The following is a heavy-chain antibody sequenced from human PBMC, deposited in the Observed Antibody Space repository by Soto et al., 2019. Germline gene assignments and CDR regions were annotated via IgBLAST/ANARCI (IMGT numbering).Heavy chain of an antibody. Sequence: SETLSLTCTVSGGSISSGDYYWSWIRQPPGKGLEWIGYIYYRGSTYYNPSLKSRVTISVDTSKNQFSLKLSSVTAADTAVYYCAREAARGYSYGYEGWFDPWGQGTLVTVSS. D-gene: IGHD5-18*01. J-gene: IGHJ5*02. V-gene: IGHV4-30-4*01. CDR2: IYYRGST. CDR3: AREAARGYSYGYEGWFDP. CDR1: GGSISSGDYY.